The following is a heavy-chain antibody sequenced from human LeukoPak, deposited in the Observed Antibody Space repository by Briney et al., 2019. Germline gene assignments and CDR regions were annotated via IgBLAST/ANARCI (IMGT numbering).Heavy chain of an antibody. V-gene: IGHV3-11*04. J-gene: IGHJ6*03. Sequence: GGSLRLSCAASGFTFSDYYMSWIRQAPGKGLEWVSYISSSGSTIYYADSVKGRFTISRDNAKNSLYLQMNSLRAEDTAVYYCARDTPSTLKYYYMDVWGKGTTVTVSS. CDR2: ISSSGSTI. CDR3: ARDTPSTLKYYYMDV. D-gene: IGHD2-15*01. CDR1: GFTFSDYY.